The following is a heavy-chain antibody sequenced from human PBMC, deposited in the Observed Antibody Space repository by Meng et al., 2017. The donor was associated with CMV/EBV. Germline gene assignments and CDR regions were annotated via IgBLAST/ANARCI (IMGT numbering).Heavy chain of an antibody. D-gene: IGHD3-3*01. CDR2: ISSSSSTI. CDR3: ARGGYYDFWTLNTYYYYGMDV. Sequence: ETLSLTCAASGFTFSSYSMNWVRQAPGKGLEWVSYISSSSSTIYYADSVKGRFTISRDNAKNSLYLQMNSLRVEDTAVYYCARGGYYDFWTLNTYYYYGMDVWGQGTTVTVSS. V-gene: IGHV3-48*04. CDR1: GFTFSSYS. J-gene: IGHJ6*02.